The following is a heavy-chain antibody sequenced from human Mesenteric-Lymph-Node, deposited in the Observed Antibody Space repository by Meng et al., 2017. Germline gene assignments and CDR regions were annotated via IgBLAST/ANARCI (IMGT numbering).Heavy chain of an antibody. J-gene: IGHJ3*02. CDR2: ISSSSYI. CDR3: ARDRREGRDDI. CDR1: GFTFSSYE. V-gene: IGHV3-21*01. D-gene: IGHD3-10*01. Sequence: GESLKISCAASGFTFSSYEMNWVRQAPGKGLEWVSSISSSSYIYYADSVKGRFTISRDNAKNSLYLQMNSLRAEDTAVYYCARDRREGRDDIWGQGTMVTVSS.